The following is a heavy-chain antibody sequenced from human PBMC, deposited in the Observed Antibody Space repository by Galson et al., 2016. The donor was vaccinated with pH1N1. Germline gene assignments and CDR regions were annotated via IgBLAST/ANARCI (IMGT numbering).Heavy chain of an antibody. J-gene: IGHJ2*01. CDR3: AREDYYDTDLSDWYFDL. CDR2: IIPIFGTS. V-gene: IGHV1-69*13. CDR1: GGTFSSSG. Sequence: SVKVSCKASGGTFSSSGINWVRQAPGQGLEWMGGIIPIFGTSKYAQKFQGRVTITADESTTTDYMELSRLISEDTAVYYCAREDYYDTDLSDWYFDLWGRGTLVTVSS. D-gene: IGHD3-22*01.